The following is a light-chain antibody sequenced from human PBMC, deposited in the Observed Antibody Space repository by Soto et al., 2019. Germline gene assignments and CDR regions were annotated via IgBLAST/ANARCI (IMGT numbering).Light chain of an antibody. CDR3: LLYFGGVRV. V-gene: IGLV7-43*01. Sequence: QAVVTQEPSLTVSPGGTVTLTCASSTGAVTSAFYPNWFQQKPGQAPRALIYSTNKKHSWTPARFSGSLLGGKAALTLSGVQPEDEAEYYCLLYFGGVRVFGGGTKLTVL. CDR2: STN. J-gene: IGLJ2*01. CDR1: TGAVTSAFY.